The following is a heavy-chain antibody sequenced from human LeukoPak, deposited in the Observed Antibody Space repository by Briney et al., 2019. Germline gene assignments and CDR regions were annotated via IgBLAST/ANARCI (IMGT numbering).Heavy chain of an antibody. D-gene: IGHD3-10*01. CDR2: IYGSP. CDR3: ARPFRTSASGILHHDAYDI. Sequence: SETLSLTCTVSGGSITDHFWGWIRHTPGMGLEWIGHIYGSPTYNPSLKSRVTISDDTSENQIFLQMTSVTAADTAIYYCARPFRTSASGILHHDAYDIWGPGTEVIVSS. V-gene: IGHV4-4*09. J-gene: IGHJ3*02. CDR1: GGSITDHF.